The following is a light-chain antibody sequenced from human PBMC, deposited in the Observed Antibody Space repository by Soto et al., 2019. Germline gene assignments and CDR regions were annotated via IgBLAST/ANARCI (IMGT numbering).Light chain of an antibody. J-gene: IGKJ4*01. CDR2: AAS. CDR3: QQYNTYVT. CDR1: QSISTW. Sequence: DIPMTQSPSTLSASVGDRVTITCRASQSISTWLAWYQQKPGKAPKLLIYAASSLESGVPSRFSGSGSGTEFTLTISSLQPDDFATYYCQQYNTYVTFGGGTKVAIK. V-gene: IGKV1-5*01.